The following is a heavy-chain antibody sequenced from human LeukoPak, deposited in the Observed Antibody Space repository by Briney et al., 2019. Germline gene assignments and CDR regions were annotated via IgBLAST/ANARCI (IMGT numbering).Heavy chain of an antibody. J-gene: IGHJ3*02. CDR3: ARPVLLVNDAFDI. Sequence: GESLKISCKGSGYSFTSYWIGWVRQMPGKGLEWMGIIYLGDSDTRYSPSFQGQVTISADKSISTAYLQWSSLKASDTAMYYCARPVLLVNDAFDIWGQGTMVTVSS. CDR2: IYLGDSDT. CDR1: GYSFTSYW. D-gene: IGHD2-8*02. V-gene: IGHV5-51*01.